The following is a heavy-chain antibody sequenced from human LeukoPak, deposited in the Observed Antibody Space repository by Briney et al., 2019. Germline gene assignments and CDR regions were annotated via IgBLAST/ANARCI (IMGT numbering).Heavy chain of an antibody. Sequence: GASVKVSCKASGYSFTGYYMHWVRQAPGQGLEWMGWINPNSGGTNYAQKFQGRVTMTRDTSISTAYMELSRLRSDDTAVYYCARGRASPSGYHYDYWGQGTLVTVSS. J-gene: IGHJ4*02. CDR3: ARGRASPSGYHYDY. CDR2: INPNSGGT. D-gene: IGHD3-22*01. V-gene: IGHV1-2*02. CDR1: GYSFTGYY.